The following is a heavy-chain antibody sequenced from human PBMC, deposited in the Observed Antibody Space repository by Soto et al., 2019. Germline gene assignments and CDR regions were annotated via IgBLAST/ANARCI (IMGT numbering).Heavy chain of an antibody. V-gene: IGHV1-69*01. CDR2: IIPLFGTT. CDR1: GDTFKNCV. CDR3: AAELGFGKLSVV. D-gene: IGHD7-27*01. J-gene: IGHJ6*01. Sequence: QVQVVQSGVEVRRPGSSVKVSCKASGDTFKNCVISWVRQAPGQGLEWMGGIIPLFGTTDFAQRFQGRLTITTDESTTTAYMELSRLRSEDTATYYCAAELGFGKLSVVWGQGTRVIVPS.